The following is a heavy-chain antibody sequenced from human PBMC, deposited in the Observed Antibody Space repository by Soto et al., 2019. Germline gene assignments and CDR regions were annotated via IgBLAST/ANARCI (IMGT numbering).Heavy chain of an antibody. CDR1: GGIFSTYA. J-gene: IGHJ4*02. D-gene: IGHD3-10*01. CDR2: IIPIFGTP. V-gene: IGHV1-69*01. CDR3: ARDRDDYGSGNYYNSINF. Sequence: QVQLVQSGAEVKKPGSSVKVSCKASGGIFSTYAISWLRQAPGQGLEWMGGIIPIFGTPNYAQRFQGRVNITADESTSTDHMELSRLRSEDTAVYYCARDRDDYGSGNYYNSINFWGQGTLVTVSS.